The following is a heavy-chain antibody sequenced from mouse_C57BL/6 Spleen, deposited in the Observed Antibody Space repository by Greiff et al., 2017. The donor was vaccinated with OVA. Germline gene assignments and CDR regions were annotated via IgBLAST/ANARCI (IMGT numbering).Heavy chain of an antibody. V-gene: IGHV2-9-1*01. CDR2: IWTGGGT. CDR1: GFSFTSYA. Sequence: VKLMESGPGLVAPSQSLSITCTVSGFSFTSYAISWVRQPPGKGLEWLGVIWTGGGTNYNSALKSRLSISKDNSKSQVFLKMNSLQTDDTARYYCARNVGGEAWFAYWGQGTLVTVSA. CDR3: ARNVGGEAWFAY. J-gene: IGHJ3*01.